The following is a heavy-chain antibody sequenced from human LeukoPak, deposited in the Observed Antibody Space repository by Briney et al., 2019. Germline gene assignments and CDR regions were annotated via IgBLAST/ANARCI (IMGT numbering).Heavy chain of an antibody. CDR1: GHTSISYG. J-gene: IGHJ3*02. V-gene: IGHV1-18*01. CDR2: ISAYNGNT. D-gene: IGHD3-22*01. Sequence: ASVKVSCKASGHTSISYGISWVRQAPGQGLEWMGWISAYNGNTNYAQKLQGRVTMTTDTSTSTAYMELRSLRSDDTAVYYCARGYDSSGYYSEGPLHIWGQGTMVTVSS. CDR3: ARGYDSSGYYSEGPLHI.